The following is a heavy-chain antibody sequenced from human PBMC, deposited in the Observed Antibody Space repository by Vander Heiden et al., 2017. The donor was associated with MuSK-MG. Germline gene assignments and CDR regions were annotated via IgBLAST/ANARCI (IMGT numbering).Heavy chain of an antibody. CDR1: GYSISSGYY. D-gene: IGHD2-21*02. CDR3: ARAGGDYDTHWFDP. J-gene: IGHJ5*02. V-gene: IGHV4-38-2*02. Sequence: QVQLQESGPGLVKPSETLSLTCTVSGYSISSGYYWGWIRQPPGKGLEWIGSIYHGGSTYYNPSLKSRVTISVDTSKNQFSLKLSSVTAADTAVYYCARAGGDYDTHWFDPWGQGTLVTVSS. CDR2: IYHGGST.